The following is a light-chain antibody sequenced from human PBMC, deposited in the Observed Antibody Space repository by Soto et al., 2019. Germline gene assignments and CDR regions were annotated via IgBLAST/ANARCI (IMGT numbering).Light chain of an antibody. Sequence: IVMTQSPATLSVSPGERATLSCRASQSVSSNLAWYQQKPGQAPRLLIYGASTRATGIPSRFSGSGSGTESTLTISSQQSEDFAVYYCQQYNNWYTFGQGTKLEIK. CDR1: QSVSSN. CDR3: QQYNNWYT. V-gene: IGKV3-15*01. J-gene: IGKJ2*01. CDR2: GAS.